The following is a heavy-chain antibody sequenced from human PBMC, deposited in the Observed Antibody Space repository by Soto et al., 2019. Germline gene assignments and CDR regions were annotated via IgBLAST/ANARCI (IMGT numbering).Heavy chain of an antibody. V-gene: IGHV3-33*01. CDR1: GFTFSSYG. D-gene: IGHD6-13*01. CDR3: ARDEGEQQLGTYYYYYGMDV. CDR2: IWYDGSNK. Sequence: GGSLRLSCAASGFTFSSYGMHWVRQAPGKGLEWVAVIWYDGSNKYYADSVKGRFTISRDNSKNTLYLQMNSLRAEDTAVYYCARDEGEQQLGTYYYYYGMDVWGQGTTVTVSS. J-gene: IGHJ6*02.